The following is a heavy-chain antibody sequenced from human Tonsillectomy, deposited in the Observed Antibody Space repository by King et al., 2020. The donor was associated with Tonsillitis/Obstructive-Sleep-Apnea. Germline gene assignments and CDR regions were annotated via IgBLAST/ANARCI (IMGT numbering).Heavy chain of an antibody. J-gene: IGHJ4*02. CDR1: GFSLSTNGMC. CDR3: ARSHEGYSFDS. CDR2: IDWDDVQ. D-gene: IGHD1-1*01. V-gene: IGHV2-70*01. Sequence: VTLKESGPALVKPTQTLTLTCTFSGFSLSTNGMCVGWIRQPPGKALEWLALIDWDDVQFYSTSLEPRLTISKGTSENRVVLTLTHMDPVDTATYYCARSHEGYSFDSWGQGTLVTVSS.